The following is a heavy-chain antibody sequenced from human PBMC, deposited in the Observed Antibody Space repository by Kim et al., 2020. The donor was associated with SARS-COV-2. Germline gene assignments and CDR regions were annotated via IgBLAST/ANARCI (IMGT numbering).Heavy chain of an antibody. V-gene: IGHV3-23*01. J-gene: IGHJ4*02. Sequence: GGSLRLSCAASGFTFSSYAMSWVRQAPGKGLEWVSAISGNGGSTYYADSGTGRFTITSDKSKTTMNLQMNSMRAEDKDAYYCSKAHSSGWYDFDYLGQG. D-gene: IGHD6-19*01. CDR3: SKAHSSGWYDFDY. CDR2: ISGNGGST. CDR1: GFTFSSYA.